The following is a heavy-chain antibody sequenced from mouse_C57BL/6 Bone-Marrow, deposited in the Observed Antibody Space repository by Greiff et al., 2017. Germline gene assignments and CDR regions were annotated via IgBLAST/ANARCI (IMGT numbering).Heavy chain of an antibody. Sequence: DVKLVESGPGLAKPSQTLSLTCSVTGYSITSDYWNWIRKFPGNKLEYMGYISYSGSTYYNPSLKSRISITRDTSKNQYYLQLNSVTTEDTATYYCARYKDYYGSSPWYFDVWGTGTTVTVSS. V-gene: IGHV3-8*01. CDR1: GYSITSDY. CDR3: ARYKDYYGSSPWYFDV. D-gene: IGHD1-1*01. J-gene: IGHJ1*03. CDR2: ISYSGST.